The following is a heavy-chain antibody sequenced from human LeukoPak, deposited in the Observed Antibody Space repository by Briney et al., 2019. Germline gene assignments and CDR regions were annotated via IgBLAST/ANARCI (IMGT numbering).Heavy chain of an antibody. CDR3: ARARETVAIDF. CDR2: INHSGST. J-gene: IGHJ4*02. Sequence: SETLSLTCTVSGGSISTSSYYWGWIRQPPGRGLEWIGEINHSGSTNYNPSLKSRVTVSADMSKNQFSLKMRSVTAADTAVYYCARARETVAIDFWGQGTPVTVSS. V-gene: IGHV4-39*07. CDR1: GGSISTSSYY. D-gene: IGHD5-12*01.